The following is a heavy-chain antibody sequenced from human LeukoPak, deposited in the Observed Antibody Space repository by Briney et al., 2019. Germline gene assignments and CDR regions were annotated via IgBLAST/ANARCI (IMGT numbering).Heavy chain of an antibody. CDR2: ISYDGSTK. V-gene: IGHV3-30-3*01. CDR1: GFTFSTYA. J-gene: IGHJ4*02. CDR3: RIVVVTSDY. Sequence: GSLRLSCAASGFTFSTYAMHWVRQAPGKGLEWVAVISYDGSTKHHADSVKGRFTISRDNSKNTLYLQMNSLRAEDTAVYYCRIVVVTSDYWGQGTLVTVSS. D-gene: IGHD2-21*02.